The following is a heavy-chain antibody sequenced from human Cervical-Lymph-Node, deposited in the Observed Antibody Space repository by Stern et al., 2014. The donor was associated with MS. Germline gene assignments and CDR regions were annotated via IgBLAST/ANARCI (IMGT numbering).Heavy chain of an antibody. J-gene: IGHJ6*02. Sequence: QVQLVQSGAEVKKPGSSVKVSCKASGGTFNSYVISLVRQAPGQGFEWLGGFVPPCSTTHYAQKLQGRVTITADESRSTTYMELTSLRSDDTAVYYCARGGIGSARLYYHFYGMDVWGQGTTVTVSS. D-gene: IGHD6-25*01. V-gene: IGHV1-69*01. CDR2: FVPPCSTT. CDR1: GGTFNSYV. CDR3: ARGGIGSARLYYHFYGMDV.